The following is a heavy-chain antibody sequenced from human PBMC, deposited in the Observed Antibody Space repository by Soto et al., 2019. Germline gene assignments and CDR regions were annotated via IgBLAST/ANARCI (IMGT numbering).Heavy chain of an antibody. Sequence: GGSLRLSCAASGFTFSSYARSWVRQAPGKGLEWVSAISGSGGSTYYADSVKGRFTISRDNSKNTLYLQMNSLRAEDTAVYYCATTTYYYYDSSGYYFDYWGQGTLVTVSS. V-gene: IGHV3-23*01. CDR2: ISGSGGST. D-gene: IGHD3-22*01. CDR3: ATTTYYYYDSSGYYFDY. CDR1: GFTFSSYA. J-gene: IGHJ4*02.